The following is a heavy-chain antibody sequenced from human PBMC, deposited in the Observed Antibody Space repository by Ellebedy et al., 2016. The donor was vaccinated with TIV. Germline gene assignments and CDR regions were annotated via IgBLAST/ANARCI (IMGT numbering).Heavy chain of an antibody. V-gene: IGHV3-30*04. CDR2: MSNDGNTK. CDR3: ARDNGSSPDY. CDR1: GFTFRIYV. D-gene: IGHD2-8*01. Sequence: PGGSLRLSCAASGFTFRIYVMHWVRQAPGKGLEWVAIMSNDGNTKYYADSVKDRFTISRDNSKSSLYLQMNSLRVEDTALYYCARDNGSSPDYWGQGTLVTVSS. J-gene: IGHJ4*02.